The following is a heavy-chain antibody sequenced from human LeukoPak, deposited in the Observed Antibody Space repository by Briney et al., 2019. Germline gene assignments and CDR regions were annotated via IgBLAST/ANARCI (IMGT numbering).Heavy chain of an antibody. D-gene: IGHD6-13*01. J-gene: IGHJ4*02. Sequence: GGSLRLSCAASGFTFSSYSMNWVRQAPGTGLEWVSSISSSSSYIYYADSVKGRFTISRDNAKNSLYLQMNSLRAEDTAVYYCARDSSSWYGLAYYFDYWGQGTLVTVSS. CDR3: ARDSSSWYGLAYYFDY. CDR2: ISSSSSYI. CDR1: GFTFSSYS. V-gene: IGHV3-21*01.